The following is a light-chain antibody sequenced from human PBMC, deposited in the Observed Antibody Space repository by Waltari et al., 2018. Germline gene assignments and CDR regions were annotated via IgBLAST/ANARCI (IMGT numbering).Light chain of an antibody. CDR2: RVT. V-gene: IGLV3-25*03. Sequence: SYELTQPPSLSVSPGQTARIARSGNELPAENPYWFQQKPGQAPVLVIYRVTERPSGIPERFSGSRSGTAVTLTISGGQAEDEADYYCQSADSGGSYVQFGGGTKLTVL. CDR1: ELPAEN. J-gene: IGLJ3*02. CDR3: QSADSGGSYVQ.